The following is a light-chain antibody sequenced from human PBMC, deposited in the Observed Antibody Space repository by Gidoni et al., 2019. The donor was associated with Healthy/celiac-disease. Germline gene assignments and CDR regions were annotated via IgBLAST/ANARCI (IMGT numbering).Light chain of an antibody. J-gene: IGKJ1*01. CDR1: QSISSW. CDR2: KAS. CDR3: QQYNSYSQT. V-gene: IGKV1-5*03. Sequence: DIQMTHSPSTLSASVGDRVTITCRASQSISSWLAWYQQKPGKAPKLLNYKASSLESGVPSRFSGSGSGTEFTLTISSLQPDDFATYYCQQYNSYSQTFGQGTKVEIK.